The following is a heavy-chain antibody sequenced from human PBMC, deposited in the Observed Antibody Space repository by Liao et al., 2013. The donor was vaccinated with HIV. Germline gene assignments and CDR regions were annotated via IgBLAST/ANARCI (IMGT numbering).Heavy chain of an antibody. Sequence: QVQLQESGPGLVKASETLSLTCNVSGASISLYYWNWIRQPPGKGLEWLGYVYYSGSTNYNPSLNNGSTSYNPSLKGRVTLLADTSKNHFSLNLHSVTAADTAVYYCARGSSWSMHPSHDAFDIWGQGTQVTVSS. CDR1: GASISLYY. CDR2: VYYSGST. J-gene: IGHJ3*02. CDR3: ARGSSWSMHPSHDAFDI. D-gene: IGHD6-13*01. V-gene: IGHV4-59*01.